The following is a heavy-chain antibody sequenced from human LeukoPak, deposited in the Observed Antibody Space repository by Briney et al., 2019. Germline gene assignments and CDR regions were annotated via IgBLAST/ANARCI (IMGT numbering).Heavy chain of an antibody. D-gene: IGHD1-26*01. CDR3: ARHLSGSSWFDP. V-gene: IGHV4-30-4*08. Sequence: PSETLSLTCTVSGDSITSGDYYWTWIRQPPGKGLEWVAYMHYTGNTCYNSSLKSRLTISVDTSKNQFSLRLSFVTAADTAMYYCARHLSGSSWFDPWGQGTLVTVSS. CDR1: GDSITSGDYY. J-gene: IGHJ5*02. CDR2: MHYTGNT.